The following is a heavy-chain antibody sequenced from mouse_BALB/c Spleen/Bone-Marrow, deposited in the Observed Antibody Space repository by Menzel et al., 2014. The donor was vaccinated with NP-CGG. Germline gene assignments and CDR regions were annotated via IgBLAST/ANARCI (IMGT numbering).Heavy chain of an antibody. CDR3: ARHNYYGSSLAY. Sequence: EVKLVESGGGLVQPGGSLKLSCAASGFTFSSYTMSWVRQTPEKRLEWVAYISNGGGSTYYPDTVKGRFTISRDNAKNTLYLQMSSLKSEDTAMYYCARHNYYGSSLAYWGQETLVTVSA. D-gene: IGHD1-1*01. CDR2: ISNGGGST. CDR1: GFTFSSYT. J-gene: IGHJ3*01. V-gene: IGHV5-12-2*01.